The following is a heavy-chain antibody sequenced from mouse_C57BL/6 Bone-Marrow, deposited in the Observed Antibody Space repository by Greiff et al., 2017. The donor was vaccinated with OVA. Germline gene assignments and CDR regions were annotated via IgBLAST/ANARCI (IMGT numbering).Heavy chain of an antibody. V-gene: IGHV3-6*01. CDR2: ISYDGSN. CDR1: GYSITSGYY. CDR3: AREKSQYYFDY. Sequence: EVQLQQSGPGLVKPSQSLSLTCSVTGYSITSGYYWNWIRQFPGNKLEWMGYISYDGSNNYNPSLKNRISITRDTSKNQFFLKLNSVTTEDTATYYCAREKSQYYFDYWGQGTTLTVSS. J-gene: IGHJ2*01. D-gene: IGHD1-3*01.